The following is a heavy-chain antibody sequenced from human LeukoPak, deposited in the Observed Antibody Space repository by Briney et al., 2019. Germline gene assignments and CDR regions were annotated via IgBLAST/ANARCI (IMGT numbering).Heavy chain of an antibody. J-gene: IGHJ4*02. CDR2: IDPSDSYT. CDR3: ARRYSSGFYYFDY. D-gene: IGHD6-19*01. V-gene: IGHV5-10-1*01. CDR1: GYSFTSYW. Sequence: HGESLKISCKGSGYSFTSYWISWVRQMPGKGLEWMGRIDPSDSYTNYSPSFQGHVTISADKSISTAYLQWSSLKASDTAMYYCARRYSSGFYYFDYWGQGTLVTVSS.